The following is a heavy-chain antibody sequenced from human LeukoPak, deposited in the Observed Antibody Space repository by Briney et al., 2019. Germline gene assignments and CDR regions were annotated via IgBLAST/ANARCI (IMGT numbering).Heavy chain of an antibody. Sequence: SETLSLTCIVSGDSISSYYWSWIRQPPGKGLEWIGYIYYSGGTNYNPSLKSRVTISVGASKNHFSLKLSSVTAADTAVYYCARDRSLGIIDYWGQGTLVTVSS. CDR1: GDSISSYY. CDR2: IYYSGGT. D-gene: IGHD3-16*01. J-gene: IGHJ4*02. CDR3: ARDRSLGIIDY. V-gene: IGHV4-59*01.